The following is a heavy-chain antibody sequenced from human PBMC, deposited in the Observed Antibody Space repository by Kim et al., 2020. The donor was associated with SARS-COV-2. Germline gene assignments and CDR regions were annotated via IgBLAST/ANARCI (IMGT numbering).Heavy chain of an antibody. D-gene: IGHD3-22*01. Sequence: SLKSRVTISVDTSKNQFSLKLSSVTAADTAVYYCARGSYYYDSSGSGIDPWGQGTLVTVSS. V-gene: IGHV4-59*09. J-gene: IGHJ5*02. CDR3: ARGSYYYDSSGSGIDP.